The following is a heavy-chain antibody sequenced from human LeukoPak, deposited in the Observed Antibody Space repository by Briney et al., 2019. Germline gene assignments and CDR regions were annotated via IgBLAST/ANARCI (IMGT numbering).Heavy chain of an antibody. Sequence: GGSLRLSCVASKFTSGHSFTNYWMSWVRQAPGKGLEWVANINQDGSETYYVDSVKGRFTISRDNSGNTLYIQMNSLKAEDTAVYYCAKELELRTYYYYYMDVWGKGTTVTVSS. D-gene: IGHD1-7*01. V-gene: IGHV3-7*01. CDR3: AKELELRTYYYYYMDV. CDR2: INQDGSET. CDR1: KFTSGHSFTNYW. J-gene: IGHJ6*03.